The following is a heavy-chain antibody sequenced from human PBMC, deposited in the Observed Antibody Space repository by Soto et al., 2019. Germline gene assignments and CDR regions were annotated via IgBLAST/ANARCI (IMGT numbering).Heavy chain of an antibody. CDR3: VREASSTGLHLDH. Sequence: GGSLRLSCAASGFIFSNYAMSWVRQAPGKWLEWVSFISGSGSTTYYADSAKGRFTISRGNSKNMLYVQMNSLRAEDAVVYYCVREASSTGLHLDHWGRGXLVTVYS. J-gene: IGHJ4*02. V-gene: IGHV3-23*01. D-gene: IGHD6-6*01. CDR2: ISGSGSTT. CDR1: GFIFSNYA.